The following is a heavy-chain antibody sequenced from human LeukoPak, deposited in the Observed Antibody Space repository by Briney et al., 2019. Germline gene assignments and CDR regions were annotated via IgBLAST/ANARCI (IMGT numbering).Heavy chain of an antibody. D-gene: IGHD6-19*01. Sequence: SETLSLTCTVSGGSISSSSYYWGWIRQPPGKGLEWIGSIYYSGSTYYNPSLKSRVTISVDTSKNQFSLKLSSVTAADTAVYYCASTTQWLAHFDYWGQGTLVTVSS. J-gene: IGHJ4*02. CDR2: IYYSGST. CDR3: ASTTQWLAHFDY. V-gene: IGHV4-39*01. CDR1: GGSISSSSYY.